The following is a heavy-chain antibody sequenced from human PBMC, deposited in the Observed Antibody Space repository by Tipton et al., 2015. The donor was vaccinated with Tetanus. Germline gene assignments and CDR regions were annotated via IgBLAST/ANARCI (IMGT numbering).Heavy chain of an antibody. CDR2: VYSSGST. V-gene: IGHV4-39*01. Sequence: TLSLTCTVFTDSISSTSYYWVWLRQPPGKGLEWIGNVYSSGSTYYNPSLRSRVTISVDTSQKQVSLKLSSVTAADTAVYYCARPRGYSSGYFYYWGLGTLVTVSS. J-gene: IGHJ4*02. D-gene: IGHD3-22*01. CDR3: ARPRGYSSGYFYY. CDR1: TDSISSTSYY.